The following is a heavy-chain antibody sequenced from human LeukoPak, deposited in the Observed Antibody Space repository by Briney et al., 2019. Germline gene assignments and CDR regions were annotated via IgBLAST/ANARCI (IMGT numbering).Heavy chain of an antibody. J-gene: IGHJ4*02. V-gene: IGHV3-23*01. CDR2: ISGSGGSA. CDR1: GFTFSSYA. Sequence: GGSLRLSCAASGFTFSSYAMSWVRQAPGKGLEWVSAISGSGGSAYYADSVKGRFTISRDNSKNTLYLQMNSLRAEDTAVYYCAKFGDFWSGYYTEGYFDYWGQGTLVTVSS. D-gene: IGHD3-3*01. CDR3: AKFGDFWSGYYTEGYFDY.